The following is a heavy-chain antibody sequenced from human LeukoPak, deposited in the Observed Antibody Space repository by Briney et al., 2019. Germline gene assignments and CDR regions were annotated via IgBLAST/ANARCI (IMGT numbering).Heavy chain of an antibody. CDR1: GFTFDDYA. V-gene: IGHV3-9*01. J-gene: IGHJ4*02. D-gene: IGHD5-18*01. Sequence: PGRSLRLSCAASGFTFDDYAMHWVRPAPGKGLEWVSGISWNSGSIGYADSVKGRFTISRDNAKNSLYLQMNSLRAEDTALYYCAKESSLGAMVFLFDYWGQGTLVTVSS. CDR3: AKESSLGAMVFLFDY. CDR2: ISWNSGSI.